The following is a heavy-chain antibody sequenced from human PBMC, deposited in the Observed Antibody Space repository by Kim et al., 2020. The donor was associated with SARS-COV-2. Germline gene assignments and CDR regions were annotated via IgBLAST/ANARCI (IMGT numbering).Heavy chain of an antibody. Sequence: GGSLRLSCAASGFTFSSYAMSWVRQAPGKGLEWVSAISGSGGSTYYADSVKGRFTISRDNSKNTLYLQMNSLRAEDTAVYYCAKVPGIQLWSGAYYFDYWGQGTLVTVSS. J-gene: IGHJ4*02. CDR2: ISGSGGST. D-gene: IGHD5-18*01. CDR3: AKVPGIQLWSGAYYFDY. V-gene: IGHV3-23*01. CDR1: GFTFSSYA.